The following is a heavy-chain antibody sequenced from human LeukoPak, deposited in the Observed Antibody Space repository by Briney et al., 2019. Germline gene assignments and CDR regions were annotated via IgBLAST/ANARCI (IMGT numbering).Heavy chain of an antibody. Sequence: GRSLRLSCAASGFTFSSYGMNWVRQAPGKGLEWVAVIWYDGSNKYYADSVKGRFTISRDNSKNTLYLQMNSLRAEDTAVYYCASDTESYDFWSGSHYYFDYWGQGTLVTVSS. D-gene: IGHD3-3*01. J-gene: IGHJ4*02. CDR1: GFTFSSYG. CDR2: IWYDGSNK. CDR3: ASDTESYDFWSGSHYYFDY. V-gene: IGHV3-33*01.